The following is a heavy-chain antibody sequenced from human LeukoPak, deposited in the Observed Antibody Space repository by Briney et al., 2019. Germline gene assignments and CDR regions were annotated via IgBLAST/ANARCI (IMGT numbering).Heavy chain of an antibody. CDR2: ISYDGSNK. V-gene: IGHV3-30*03. D-gene: IGHD3-10*01. CDR3: ARDPLDYGSGSYGDY. Sequence: GGSLRLSCAASGFTFSSYGMHWVRQAPGKGLEWVAVISYDGSNKYYADSVKGRFTISRDNAKNSLYLQMNSLRAEDTAVYYCARDPLDYGSGSYGDYWGQGTLVTVSS. J-gene: IGHJ4*02. CDR1: GFTFSSYG.